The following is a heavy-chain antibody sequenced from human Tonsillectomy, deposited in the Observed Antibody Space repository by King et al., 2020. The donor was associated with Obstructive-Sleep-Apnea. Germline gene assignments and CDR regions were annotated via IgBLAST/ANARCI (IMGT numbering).Heavy chain of an antibody. J-gene: IGHJ4*02. V-gene: IGHV7-4-1*02. CDR2: INTDTGNP. D-gene: IGHD2-15*01. CDR1: GYSFATYG. Sequence: QVQLVESGSELKKPGASVKVSCKASGYSFATYGMSWVRQAPGQGLEWMGWINTDTGNPTYAQGFTGRFVFSFDTSVSTAYLEISSLKAEDTAVYYGARVEGGSCRGGRCHGDYLHYWGQGTLVTVSS. CDR3: ARVEGGSCRGGRCHGDYLHY.